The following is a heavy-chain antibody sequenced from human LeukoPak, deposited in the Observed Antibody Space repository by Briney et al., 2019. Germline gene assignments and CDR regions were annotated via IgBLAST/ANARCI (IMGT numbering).Heavy chain of an antibody. V-gene: IGHV5-51*01. CDR2: IYPGDSET. CDR1: AVTFNNYW. CDR3: ARLSTRLLDH. Sequence: GESLKISCKGSAVTFNNYWIGWVRQLPGKGLDWMGIIYPGDSETGYSPSFQGQVTMSVDKSINTAYLHWGSLKASDTAMYFCARLSTRLLDHWGQGTRVTVSS. D-gene: IGHD3-3*01. J-gene: IGHJ4*02.